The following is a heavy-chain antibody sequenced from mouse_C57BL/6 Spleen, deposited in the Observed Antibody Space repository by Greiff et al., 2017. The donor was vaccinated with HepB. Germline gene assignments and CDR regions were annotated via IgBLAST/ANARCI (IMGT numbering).Heavy chain of an antibody. Sequence: QVQLKESGPELVKPGASVKISCKASGYAFSSSWMNWVKQRPGKGLEWIGRIYPGDGDTNYNGKFKGKATLTADKSSSTAYMQLSSLTSEDSAVYFCARWGLITTVVAQYYYAMDYWGQGTSVTVSS. CDR2: IYPGDGDT. CDR1: GYAFSSSW. D-gene: IGHD1-1*01. V-gene: IGHV1-82*01. CDR3: ARWGLITTVVAQYYYAMDY. J-gene: IGHJ4*01.